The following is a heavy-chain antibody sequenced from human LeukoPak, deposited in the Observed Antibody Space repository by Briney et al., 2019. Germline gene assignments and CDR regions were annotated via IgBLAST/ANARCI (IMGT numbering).Heavy chain of an antibody. CDR1: GGTFSSYA. J-gene: IGHJ3*02. V-gene: IGHV1-69*13. Sequence: APVKVSCKTSGGTFSSYAISWVRQAPGQGLEWMGGIIPIFGTANYAQKFQGRVTITADESTSTAYMELSSLRSEDTAVYYCARDLEWLYPGGAFDIWGQGTMVTVSS. CDR3: ARDLEWLYPGGAFDI. CDR2: IIPIFGTA. D-gene: IGHD3-3*01.